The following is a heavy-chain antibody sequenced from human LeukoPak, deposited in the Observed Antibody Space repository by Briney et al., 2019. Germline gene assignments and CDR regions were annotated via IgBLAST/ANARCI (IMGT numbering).Heavy chain of an antibody. D-gene: IGHD3-16*01. CDR2: ISKSGDHT. J-gene: IGHJ6*02. V-gene: IGHV3-23*01. CDR3: ATSWGPDTSAFRWGRDGMDV. Sequence: GGSLRLSCAVSGLTFNNYAMSWVRPAPGKGLEWVSAISKSGDHTYYAASAKGRFTIYRDNSKNTQYLQMNSLRAEDTAVYYCATSWGPDTSAFRWGRDGMDVWGQGTTVIVS. CDR1: GLTFNNYA.